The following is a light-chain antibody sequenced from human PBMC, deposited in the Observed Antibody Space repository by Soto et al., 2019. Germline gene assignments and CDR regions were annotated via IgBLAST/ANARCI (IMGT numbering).Light chain of an antibody. Sequence: EIVMTQSPATLSLSPGERATLSCRASQSVSSNLAWYQQKPGQAPRLLIYGASTRATGIPARFSGSGSGTEFTITISSLQSEDFAVYYGQQYNNWPPWTFGQGTKVEIK. CDR3: QQYNNWPPWT. J-gene: IGKJ1*01. CDR1: QSVSSN. V-gene: IGKV3-15*01. CDR2: GAS.